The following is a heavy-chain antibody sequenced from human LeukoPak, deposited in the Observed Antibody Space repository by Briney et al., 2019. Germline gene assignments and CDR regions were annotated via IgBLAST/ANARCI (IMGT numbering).Heavy chain of an antibody. CDR1: GGSISSYY. J-gene: IGHJ6*02. CDR2: IYYSGST. Sequence: SETLSLTCTVSGGSISSYYWSWIRQPPGKGLEWIGYIYYSGSTNYNPSLKSRVTISVDTSKNQFSLKLSSATAADTAVYYCAGGAPEDYYYGMDVWGQGTTVTVSS. V-gene: IGHV4-59*01. CDR3: AGGAPEDYYYGMDV.